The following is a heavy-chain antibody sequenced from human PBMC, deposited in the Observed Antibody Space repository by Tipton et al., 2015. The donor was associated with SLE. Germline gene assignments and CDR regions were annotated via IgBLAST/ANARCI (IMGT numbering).Heavy chain of an antibody. V-gene: IGHV4-34*01. Sequence: TLSLTCAVYGGSFSDYYWSWIRQPPGKGLEWIGEINHGGTTNYNPSLKSRVTVSVDTSKNQFSLKLSSVTAADTAVYYCARGGAYHDFWSGYYTPPFDIWGQGTMVTVSS. CDR2: INHGGTT. J-gene: IGHJ3*02. CDR3: ARGGAYHDFWSGYYTPPFDI. D-gene: IGHD3-3*01. CDR1: GGSFSDYY.